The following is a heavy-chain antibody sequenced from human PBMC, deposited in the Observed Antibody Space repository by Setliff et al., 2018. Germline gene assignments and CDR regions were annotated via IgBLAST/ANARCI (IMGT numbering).Heavy chain of an antibody. CDR3: ALRRGNEWHLVRWFDP. D-gene: IGHD6-6*01. J-gene: IGHJ5*02. CDR2: VYWDGDQ. Sequence: SGPTLVNPTQTLTLTCTFSGFSLNTTGEGVGWIRQPPGKALEWLALVYWDGDQRYSPSLNSRLSITKDSSKSQVFLTMTNMDLVDTATYYCALRRGNEWHLVRWFDPWGPGIQVTVSS. V-gene: IGHV2-5*02. CDR1: GFSLNTTGEG.